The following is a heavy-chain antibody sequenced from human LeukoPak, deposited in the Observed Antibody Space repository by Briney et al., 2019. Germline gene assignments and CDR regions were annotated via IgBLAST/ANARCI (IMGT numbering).Heavy chain of an antibody. D-gene: IGHD5-12*01. Sequence: SETLSLTCAVYGESFSDYFWSWIRQPPGKGLEWIGEIKHSGTTKHNPSLKSRVTISVDTSKNQFSLKLSSVTAADTAVYYCWHSGYESGLDYWGQGALVTVSS. CDR3: WHSGYESGLDY. CDR1: GESFSDYF. CDR2: IKHSGTT. J-gene: IGHJ4*02. V-gene: IGHV4-34*03.